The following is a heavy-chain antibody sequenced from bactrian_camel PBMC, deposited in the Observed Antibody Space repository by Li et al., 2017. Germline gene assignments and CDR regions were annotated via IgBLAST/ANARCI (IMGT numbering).Heavy chain of an antibody. CDR3: AADPCGATYRQTGLSFGY. J-gene: IGHJ6*01. CDR1: GYTYSSNC. CDR2: ITPSGGST. D-gene: IGHD1*01. Sequence: DVQLVESGGGSVQAAGSLRLSCVAPGYTYSSNCVGWFRQAPGKEREAVAIITPSGGSTYYGDSVKGRFTIARDNPKNTLYLQMNSLKPEDTAMYYCAADPCGATYRQTGLSFGYWGQGTQVTVS. V-gene: IGHV3S59*01.